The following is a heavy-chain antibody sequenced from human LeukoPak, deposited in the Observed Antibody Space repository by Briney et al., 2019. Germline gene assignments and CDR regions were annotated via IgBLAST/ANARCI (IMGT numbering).Heavy chain of an antibody. Sequence: PSETLSLTCTVSGGPITSNFWSWIRQPPGKGLEWIGHLYNTVNTKYNPSLKSRATISGDTSKNQFSLKLNSLSAADTAVYYRARAKPDWNPPDYWGQGILVTVSS. J-gene: IGHJ4*02. D-gene: IGHD1-1*01. V-gene: IGHV4-59*08. CDR2: LYNTVNT. CDR3: ARAKPDWNPPDY. CDR1: GGPITSNF.